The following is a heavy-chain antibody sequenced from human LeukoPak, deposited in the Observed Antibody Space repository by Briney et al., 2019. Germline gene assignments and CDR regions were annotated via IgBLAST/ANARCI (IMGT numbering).Heavy chain of an antibody. D-gene: IGHD6-13*01. CDR1: GYSISSGYY. V-gene: IGHV4-38-2*02. CDR2: IYHSGST. CDR3: ARIVRGAGIAAAGRLYCFDY. J-gene: IGHJ4*02. Sequence: SETLSLTCTVSGYSISSGYYWGWIRQPPGKGLEWIGSIYHSGSTYYNPPLKSRVTISVDRSKNQFSLKLSSVTAADTAVYYCARIVRGAGIAAAGRLYCFDYWGQGTLVTVSS.